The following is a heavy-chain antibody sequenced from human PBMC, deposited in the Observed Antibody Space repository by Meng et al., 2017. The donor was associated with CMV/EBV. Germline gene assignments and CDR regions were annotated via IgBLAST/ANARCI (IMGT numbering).Heavy chain of an antibody. D-gene: IGHD2-15*01. CDR1: GGSFCGYF. CDR2: INRSGST. V-gene: IGHV4-34*01. Sequence: QVELQQWGEGRLKPSGYLSHTCAVYGGSFCGYFWSWIRQPPGKGLEWIGEINRSGSTNYNPSLKSRVTISVDTSKNQFSLKLSSVTAADTAVYYCASSLTYPDYWGQGTLVTVSS. J-gene: IGHJ4*02. CDR3: ASSLTYPDY.